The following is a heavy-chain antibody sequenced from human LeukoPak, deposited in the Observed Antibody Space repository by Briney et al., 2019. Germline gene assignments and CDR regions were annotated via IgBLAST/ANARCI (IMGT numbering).Heavy chain of an antibody. CDR2: INPSGGST. CDR1: GYTFISSY. CDR3: ARDRPLTGESFDY. D-gene: IGHD7-27*01. J-gene: IGHJ4*02. V-gene: IGHV1-46*01. Sequence: ASVKVSCKASGYTFISSYMHWVRQAPGQGLEWMGIINPSGGSTGYVQKFQGRVTMTRDTSTSTVYMELSSLRSEDTAVYYCARDRPLTGESFDYWGQGTLVTVSS.